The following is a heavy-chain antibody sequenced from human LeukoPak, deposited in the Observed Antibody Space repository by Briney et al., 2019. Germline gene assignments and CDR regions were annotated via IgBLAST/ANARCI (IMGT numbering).Heavy chain of an antibody. Sequence: GGSLRLSCAASGLTFVKHYLHWVRQAPGTGLLWVSRISTDGTSALYADSVRGRFTISRDNAKNTLYLQMNSLRGEDTAVYYCGSSKDGYIDYWGQGTLVTVSS. D-gene: IGHD2-15*01. CDR3: GSSKDGYIDY. CDR1: GLTFVKHY. J-gene: IGHJ4*02. V-gene: IGHV3-74*01. CDR2: ISTDGTSA.